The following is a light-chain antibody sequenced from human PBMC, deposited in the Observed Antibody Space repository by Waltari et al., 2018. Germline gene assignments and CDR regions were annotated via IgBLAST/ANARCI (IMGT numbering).Light chain of an antibody. CDR3: QQYNSFSGT. Sequence: DIQMTLSPSALSASIGDRVTITCRASQSVPGRLAWYQQKSGKPPKLLIYKASTLESGVPSRFNGSGSGTEFTLTISSLQPDDFATYYCQQYNSFSGTFGLGTKVEMK. J-gene: IGKJ1*01. V-gene: IGKV1-5*03. CDR1: QSVPGR. CDR2: KAS.